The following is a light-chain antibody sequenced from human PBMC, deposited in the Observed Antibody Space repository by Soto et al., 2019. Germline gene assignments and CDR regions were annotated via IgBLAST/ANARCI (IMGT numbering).Light chain of an antibody. CDR1: QNIYKY. Sequence: DIQMTQSPSSLSASVGDRVTIRCRASQNIYKYLNWYQQKLGKAPNLLVYGASNLRSGVPSRFSSSGSGTDFTLTISSLQPEDFATHYCQHGHNTPPTFGQGTRLEIQ. J-gene: IGKJ5*01. V-gene: IGKV1-39*01. CDR2: GAS. CDR3: QHGHNTPPT.